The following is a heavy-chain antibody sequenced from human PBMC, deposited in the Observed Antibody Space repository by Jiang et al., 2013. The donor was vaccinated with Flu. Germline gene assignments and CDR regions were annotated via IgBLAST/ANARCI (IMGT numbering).Heavy chain of an antibody. V-gene: IGHV4-4*07. CDR2: IYTSGST. J-gene: IGHJ4*02. D-gene: IGHD6-19*01. CDR3: ARWYSNGWCDY. CDR1: GGSISNYY. Sequence: LLKPSETLSLTCTVSGGSISNYYWNWIRQPAGKGLEWIGRIYTSGSTNYNPSLKSRVTMSVDTSKNQFSLNLSSVTAADTAVYYCARWYSNGWCDYWGQGTLVTVSS.